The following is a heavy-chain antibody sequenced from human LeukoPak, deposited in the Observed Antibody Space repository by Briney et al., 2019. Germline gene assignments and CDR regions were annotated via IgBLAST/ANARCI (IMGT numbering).Heavy chain of an antibody. CDR2: ISYDGSNK. Sequence: PGGSLRLSCAASGFTFSSYAMHWVRQAPGKGLEWVAVISYDGSNKYYADSVKGRFTISRDNSKNTLYLQMNSLRAEDTAVYYCARDRVDTAMVQGHWGQGTLVTVSS. CDR1: GFTFSSYA. CDR3: ARDRVDTAMVQGH. D-gene: IGHD5-18*01. J-gene: IGHJ4*02. V-gene: IGHV3-30*04.